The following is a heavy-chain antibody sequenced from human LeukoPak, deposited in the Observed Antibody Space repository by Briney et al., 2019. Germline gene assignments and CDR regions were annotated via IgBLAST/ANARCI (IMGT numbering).Heavy chain of an antibody. CDR2: INLSNGDT. D-gene: IGHD4-17*01. Sequence: GASVKVSCKGSGYTFSSSYMHWVRQAPGQGLVWMGIINLSNGDTNVAQKFRGRVTVTSDTSTNTAYMELSSLTSEDTAVFYCARDLAGDYVYHMDVWGQGTTVTVSS. V-gene: IGHV1-46*01. CDR3: ARDLAGDYVYHMDV. J-gene: IGHJ6*02. CDR1: GYTFSSSY.